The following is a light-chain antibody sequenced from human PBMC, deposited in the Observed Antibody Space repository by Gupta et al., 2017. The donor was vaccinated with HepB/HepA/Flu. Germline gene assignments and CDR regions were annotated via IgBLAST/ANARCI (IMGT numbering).Light chain of an antibody. CDR2: DAS. V-gene: IGKV1-33*01. CDR3: QHYDNLPLT. J-gene: IGKJ4*01. CDR1: QDINNY. Sequence: ASVGDRVTITCQARQDINNYLNWYQQKPGKAPKLLLYDASNLETGVPSRFSGSGAGTEFTFTISRLQPEVIATYYWQHYDNLPLTFGGGTKVEIK.